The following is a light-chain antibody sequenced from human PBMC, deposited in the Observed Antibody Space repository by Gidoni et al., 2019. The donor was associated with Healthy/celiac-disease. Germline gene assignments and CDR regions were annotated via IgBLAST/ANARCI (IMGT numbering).Light chain of an antibody. CDR3: RQYYGTPIT. J-gene: IGKJ5*01. V-gene: IGKV4-1*01. CDR1: QSILYRSNNKNY. Sequence: DIVMSQSPDSLAVSLGERATINCKSRQSILYRSNNKNYLAWYQQKPGQPPKLLMYWASTRESGVTDRCGGSGSGTDFTLTIISLQAEDVAVYYCRQYYGTPITFGQGTRLEIK. CDR2: WAS.